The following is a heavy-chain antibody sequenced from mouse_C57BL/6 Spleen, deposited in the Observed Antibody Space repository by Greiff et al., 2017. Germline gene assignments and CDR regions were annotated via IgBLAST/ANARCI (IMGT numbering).Heavy chain of an antibody. J-gene: IGHJ4*01. CDR1: GFPLSTLGMG. CDR3: ARRARWALDY. CDR2: IYWVDDK. Sequence: QVTPKESGPGLLQSSQTLSLTCSFSGFPLSTLGMGVSWIRQPSGKGLEWLAHIYWVDDKRYNPFLKSRLTISKDTSRNQIFRKITSVDTADTATYYCARRARWALDYWGQGTSVTVSS. V-gene: IGHV8-12*01.